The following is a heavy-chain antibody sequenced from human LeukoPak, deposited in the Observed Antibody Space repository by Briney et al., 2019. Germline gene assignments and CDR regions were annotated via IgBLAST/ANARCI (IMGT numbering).Heavy chain of an antibody. CDR3: ARDLSVRGVISSYYYYGMDV. Sequence: GGSLRPSCAASGFPFSSYEMNWVRQAPGKGVEWVSCISSSGSTIYYADSVRGRVTISRDNAKNSLYLQMNRLGAEDTAVYYCARDLSVRGVISSYYYYGMDVWGKGTTVTVSS. CDR2: ISSSGSTI. V-gene: IGHV3-48*03. D-gene: IGHD3-10*01. J-gene: IGHJ6*04. CDR1: GFPFSSYE.